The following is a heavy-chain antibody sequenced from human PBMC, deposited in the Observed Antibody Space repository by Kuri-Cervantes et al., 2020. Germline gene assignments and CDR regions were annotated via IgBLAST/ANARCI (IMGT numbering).Heavy chain of an antibody. J-gene: IGHJ6*02. Sequence: ETLSLTCAASGFTFSSYSMNWVRQAPGKGLEWVSYISSSSSTIYYADSVKGRFTISRDNAKNSLYLQMNSLRDGDTAVYYCARDSLPDTAYYYYGMDVWGQGTTVTVSS. V-gene: IGHV3-48*02. CDR1: GFTFSSYS. CDR3: ARDSLPDTAYYYYGMDV. D-gene: IGHD5-18*01. CDR2: ISSSSSTI.